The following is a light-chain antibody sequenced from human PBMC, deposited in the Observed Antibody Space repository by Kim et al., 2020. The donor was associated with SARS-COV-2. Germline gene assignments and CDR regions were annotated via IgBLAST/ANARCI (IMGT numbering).Light chain of an antibody. CDR1: DTVVTY. CDR2: AAS. V-gene: IGKV1-39*01. CDR3: QQTYRLSS. Sequence: SASVGDRVTIPCRASDTVVTYLNWYQQKPGKAPKLLIYAASKLQTGVPSRFSGSGYGTHFTLTISSLQPDDFATYYCQQTYRLSSFGSGTKVDIK. J-gene: IGKJ3*01.